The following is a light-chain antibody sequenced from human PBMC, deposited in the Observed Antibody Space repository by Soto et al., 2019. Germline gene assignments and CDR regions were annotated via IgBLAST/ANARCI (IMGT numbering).Light chain of an antibody. CDR2: DAF. J-gene: IGKJ4*01. CDR1: QNVKTR. Sequence: EKVMTQSPATLSVSPGERATLSCRASQNVKTRLAWYQQKPGQAPRLLIYDAFTRATGIPARFSGSASGTEFTLTVRRLQSEDFAVYYCQQYDEWPLTFGGGTTVEIK. V-gene: IGKV3-15*01. CDR3: QQYDEWPLT.